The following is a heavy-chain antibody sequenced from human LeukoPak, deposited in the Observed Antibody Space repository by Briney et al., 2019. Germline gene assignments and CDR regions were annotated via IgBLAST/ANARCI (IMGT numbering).Heavy chain of an antibody. CDR2: FYYTGST. J-gene: IGHJ6*02. CDR3: ARGAMVAATRSYYYGMDV. D-gene: IGHD2-15*01. Sequence: SETLSLTCTVSGGSVSGGSYYWSWIRQPPGKGLEWIGYFYYTGSTNYNPSLKSRVTISVDTSKNQFSLKLSSVTAADTAVYFCARGAMVAATRSYYYGMDVWGQGTTVTVSS. V-gene: IGHV4-61*01. CDR1: GGSVSGGSYY.